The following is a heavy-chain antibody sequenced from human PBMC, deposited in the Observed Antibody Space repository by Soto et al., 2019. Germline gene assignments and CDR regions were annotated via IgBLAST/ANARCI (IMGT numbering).Heavy chain of an antibody. CDR3: ARAPNSWYVYFAD. Sequence: SETLSLTCTVSGGSVSSGGGNYLSWIRQHPGKGLEWIGYIYYSGSTYYTPSLKSRVTISLDTSKNQFSLKLSSVTAADTAVYFCARAPNSWYVYFADWGQGTLVTVSS. V-gene: IGHV4-31*03. D-gene: IGHD6-13*01. CDR1: GGSVSSGGGNY. J-gene: IGHJ4*02. CDR2: IYYSGST.